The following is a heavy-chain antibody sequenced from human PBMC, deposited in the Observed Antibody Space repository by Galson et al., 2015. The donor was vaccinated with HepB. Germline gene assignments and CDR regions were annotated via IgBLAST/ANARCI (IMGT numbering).Heavy chain of an antibody. CDR1: GFIFNDYG. D-gene: IGHD3-22*01. V-gene: IGHV3-30*18. Sequence: SLRLSCAASGFIFNDYGMHWVRQAPGKGLEWVADISYDGSKEFYANSVKGRSTISRDNSKNTLDLQMNSLRGEDTAVYYCAKDTETYHYDRTGYYYYYGMDVWGPGVTVTAAS. J-gene: IGHJ6*01. CDR2: ISYDGSKE. CDR3: AKDTETYHYDRTGYYYYYGMDV.